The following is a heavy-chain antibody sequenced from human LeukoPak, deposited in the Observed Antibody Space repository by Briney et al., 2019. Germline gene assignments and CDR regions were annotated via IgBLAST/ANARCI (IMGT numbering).Heavy chain of an antibody. CDR1: GGSITSNY. J-gene: IGHJ4*02. V-gene: IGHV4-59*08. Sequence: PSETLALTCTVSGGSITSNYWSWIRQPPGKGLEWIAYISYSGSALYNPSLKSRVTISGDTSKNQFSLKLSSVTAADTAVYYCARLYGSGRGFDFWGQGTLVTVSS. CDR2: ISYSGSA. CDR3: ARLYGSGRGFDF. D-gene: IGHD3-10*01.